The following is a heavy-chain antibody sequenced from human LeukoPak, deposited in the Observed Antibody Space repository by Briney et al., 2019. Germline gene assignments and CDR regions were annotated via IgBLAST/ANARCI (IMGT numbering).Heavy chain of an antibody. J-gene: IGHJ4*01. CDR3: VRDYFTTISGYHEYYLDL. CDR1: GFSVGDNY. V-gene: IGHV3-53*01. Sequence: GGSLRLSCEASGFSVGDNYMTWVRQAPGKGPEWVSVICRFGSTIYADSVQGRFTISRDTSNNTLSLQMNSLRAEDTAVYYCVRDYFTTISGYHEYYLDLWGHGTLVTVSS. D-gene: IGHD3-22*01. CDR2: ICRFGST.